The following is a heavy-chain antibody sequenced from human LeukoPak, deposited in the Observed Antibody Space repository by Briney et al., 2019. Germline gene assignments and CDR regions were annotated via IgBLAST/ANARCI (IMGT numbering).Heavy chain of an antibody. CDR1: GFTFSSYS. CDR3: ARVWSSGYTKDY. J-gene: IGHJ4*02. CDR2: NSSSSSTI. D-gene: IGHD3-22*01. Sequence: GGPLRLSCAASGFTFSSYSIDWVRQAPGKGLEWLSYNSSSSSTINFADSVKGRFTISRDNAKNSAYLHMNSLRAEDTAVYYCARVWSSGYTKDYWGQGTLVTVS. V-gene: IGHV3-48*04.